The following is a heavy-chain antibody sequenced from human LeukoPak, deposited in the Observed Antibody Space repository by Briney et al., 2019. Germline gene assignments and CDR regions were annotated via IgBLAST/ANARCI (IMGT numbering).Heavy chain of an antibody. CDR2: IRSKANSYAT. J-gene: IGHJ3*02. CDR3: LRYYYDSSGPYDAFDI. D-gene: IGHD3-22*01. CDR1: GFTFSGSA. V-gene: IGHV3-73*01. Sequence: GGSLRLSCAASGFTFSGSAMHWVRQASGKGLEWVGRIRSKANSYATAYAASVKGRFTISRDDSKNTAYLQMNSLKTEDTAVYYCLRYYYDSSGPYDAFDIWGQGTMVTVSS.